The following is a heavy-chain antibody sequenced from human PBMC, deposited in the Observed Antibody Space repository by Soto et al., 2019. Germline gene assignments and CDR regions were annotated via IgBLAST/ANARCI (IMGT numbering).Heavy chain of an antibody. V-gene: IGHV4-39*01. D-gene: IGHD2-8*01. Sequence: SETLSLTCTVSGGSVSNSNYYWVWIRQSPGNGLEWIGSVYYRGRSYSKSSVKSRVTISVDTSKNQFSLNLNSVTASDTAVYYCVSQRTSVLKQAYVDYWRLGDLVT. CDR1: GGSVSNSNYY. J-gene: IGHJ4*02. CDR2: VYYRGRS. CDR3: VSQRTSVLKQAYVDY.